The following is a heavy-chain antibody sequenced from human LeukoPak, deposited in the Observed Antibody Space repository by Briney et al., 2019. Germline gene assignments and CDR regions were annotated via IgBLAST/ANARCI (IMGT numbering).Heavy chain of an antibody. Sequence: SQTLSLTCTVSSGSISSDDYYWSWIRQPPGKGLEWIGYIYYSGSTNYNPSLKSRVTISVDTSRNQFSLKLSSVTAADTAVYYCASTLSRRDGYNFDYWGQGTLVTVSS. D-gene: IGHD5-24*01. CDR3: ASTLSRRDGYNFDY. CDR1: SGSISSDDYY. V-gene: IGHV4-61*08. CDR2: IYYSGST. J-gene: IGHJ4*02.